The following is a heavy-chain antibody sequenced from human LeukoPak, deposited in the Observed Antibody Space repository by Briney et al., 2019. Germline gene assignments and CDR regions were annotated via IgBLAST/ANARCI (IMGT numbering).Heavy chain of an antibody. J-gene: IGHJ5*02. V-gene: IGHV4-4*07. CDR3: ARDRWELPGDNWFDP. CDR2: IYTSGST. D-gene: IGHD1-26*01. Sequence: SETLSLTCTGSGGSISSYYWSWIRQPAGKGLEWIGRIYTSGSTNYNPSLKSRVTMSVATSKNQFSLKLSSVTAADTAVYYCARDRWELPGDNWFDPWGQGTLVTVSS. CDR1: GGSISSYY.